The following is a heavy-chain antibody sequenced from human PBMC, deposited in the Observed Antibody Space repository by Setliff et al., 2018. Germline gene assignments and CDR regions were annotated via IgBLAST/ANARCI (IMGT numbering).Heavy chain of an antibody. CDR3: AREKGGYSGYDYWFDP. CDR2: IYTSGST. CDR1: GVSISDGHF. J-gene: IGHJ5*02. D-gene: IGHD5-12*01. Sequence: SETLSLTCAVSGVSISDGHFWGWIRQPPGKGLEWIGRIYTSGSTNYNPSLKSRVTISVDTSKNQFSLKLSSVTAADTAVYYCAREKGGYSGYDYWFDPWGQGTLVTVSS. V-gene: IGHV4-4*08.